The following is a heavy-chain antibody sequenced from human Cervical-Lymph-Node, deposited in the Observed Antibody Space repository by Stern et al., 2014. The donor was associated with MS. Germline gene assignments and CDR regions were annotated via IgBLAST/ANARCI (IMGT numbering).Heavy chain of an antibody. Sequence: VQLVESGAEVKKPGASVRVSCKASGYTFTSYHINWVRQATGQGLEWMGWMAPDNSNTGFAQKFEGIVTLTGNTSIATVYMDLSSLTSEDTAFYYCARAWGKLTVAAALDNWGQGTLVTVSS. J-gene: IGHJ4*02. CDR1: GYTFTSYH. D-gene: IGHD4-23*01. CDR3: ARAWGKLTVAAALDN. CDR2: MAPDNSNT. V-gene: IGHV1-8*02.